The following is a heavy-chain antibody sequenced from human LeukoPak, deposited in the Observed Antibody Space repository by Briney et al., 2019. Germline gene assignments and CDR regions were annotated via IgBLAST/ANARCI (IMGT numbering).Heavy chain of an antibody. J-gene: IGHJ3*02. CDR2: IIPIFGTA. V-gene: IGHV1-69*13. Sequence: GASVKVSCKASGGTFSSYAISWVRQAPGQGLEWMGGIIPIFGTANYAQKFQGRVTITADESTSTAYMELSSLRSEDTAVYYCASYCSGGSCLAQNAFDIWGQGTMVAVSS. CDR1: GGTFSSYA. CDR3: ASYCSGGSCLAQNAFDI. D-gene: IGHD2-15*01.